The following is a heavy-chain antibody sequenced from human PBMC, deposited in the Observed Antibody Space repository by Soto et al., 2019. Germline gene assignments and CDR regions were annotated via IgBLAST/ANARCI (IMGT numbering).Heavy chain of an antibody. CDR3: AREAGPDRWFDP. J-gene: IGHJ5*02. V-gene: IGHV4-4*07. CDR1: GASISSYF. Sequence: SETLSLTCTVSGASISSYFWTWIRQPAGKGLDWIGRISTSGTTNYNPSLKSRVTMSVDTSKNHFSLNLTSVTAADTAVYYCAREAGPDRWFDPWGQGTLVTSPQ. D-gene: IGHD6-19*01. CDR2: ISTSGTT.